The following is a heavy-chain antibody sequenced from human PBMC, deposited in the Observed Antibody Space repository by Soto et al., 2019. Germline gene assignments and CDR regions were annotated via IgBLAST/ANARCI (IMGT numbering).Heavy chain of an antibody. J-gene: IGHJ3*01. CDR1: GDTFRTYV. V-gene: IGHV1-69*06. CDR2: IIPIFGTS. CDR3: ARGSRDAYGDYHVFDV. D-gene: IGHD4-17*01. Sequence: QVQVVQSGAEVRKPGSSVKVSCKASGDTFRTYVISWVRQAPGQGLEWMGGIIPIFGTSNYAQKFQGRVTITADKSTSTAYMEMSSLTSEDTAVYYCARGSRDAYGDYHVFDVWGQGTMVTVS.